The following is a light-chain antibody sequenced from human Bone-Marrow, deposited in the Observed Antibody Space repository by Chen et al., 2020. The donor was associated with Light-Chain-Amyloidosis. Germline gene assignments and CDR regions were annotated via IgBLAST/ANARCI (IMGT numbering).Light chain of an antibody. CDR1: ESISHW. CDR2: QAS. J-gene: IGKJ4*01. CDR3: QQYNSYPLT. V-gene: IGKV1-5*03. Sequence: DTQMTQSPSTLSASVGDRVTITCRASESISHWLAWYRQKPGQAPKLLILQASTLEDGVPSRFSGSGSGTDFTLTIASLQPDDFAVYYGQQYNSYPLTFGGGTKVEIK.